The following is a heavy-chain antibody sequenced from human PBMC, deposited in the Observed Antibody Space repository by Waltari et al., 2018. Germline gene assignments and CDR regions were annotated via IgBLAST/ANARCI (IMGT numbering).Heavy chain of an antibody. J-gene: IGHJ4*02. Sequence: QVQLQQWGAGLLKPSETLSLTCAVYGGSLGGYYWSWIRQPPGTGLEWIGEINHSGSTNYNPSLKSRVTISVDTSKNQFSLKLSSVTAADTAVYYCARAPSTVDYWGQGTLVTVSS. CDR2: INHSGST. D-gene: IGHD4-17*01. CDR3: ARAPSTVDY. V-gene: IGHV4-34*01. CDR1: GGSLGGYY.